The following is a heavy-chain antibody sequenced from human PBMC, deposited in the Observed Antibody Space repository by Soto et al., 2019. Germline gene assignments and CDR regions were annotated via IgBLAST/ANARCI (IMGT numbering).Heavy chain of an antibody. CDR2: ISGSGGST. CDR1: GFSFSSYA. Sequence: GGSLRLSCAASGFSFSSYAMSWVRQAPGKGLEWVSAISGSGGSTYYADSVKGRFTISRDNSKNTLYLQMNSLRAEDTAVYYCAKDAPLLGYCSSTSCYDGGYYFDYWGQGTLVTVSS. CDR3: AKDAPLLGYCSSTSCYDGGYYFDY. D-gene: IGHD2-2*01. V-gene: IGHV3-23*01. J-gene: IGHJ4*02.